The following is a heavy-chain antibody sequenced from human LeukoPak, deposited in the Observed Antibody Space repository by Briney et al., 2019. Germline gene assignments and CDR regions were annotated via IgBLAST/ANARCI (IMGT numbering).Heavy chain of an antibody. CDR3: ARDIVMVTYWFDP. CDR2: INPNSGGT. J-gene: IGHJ5*02. CDR1: GYTFTGYY. Sequence: ASVKVSYKASGYTFTGYYMHWVRQAPGQGLEWMGWINPNSGGTNYAQKFQGRVTMTRDTSISTAYMELSRLRSDDTAVYYCARDIVMVTYWFDPWGQGTLVTVSS. V-gene: IGHV1-2*02. D-gene: IGHD5-18*01.